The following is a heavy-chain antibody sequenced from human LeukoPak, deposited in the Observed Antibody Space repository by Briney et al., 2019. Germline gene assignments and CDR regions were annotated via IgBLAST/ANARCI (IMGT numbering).Heavy chain of an antibody. CDR3: ARGVGYCSGGSCARPGNFDY. V-gene: IGHV4-59*01. Sequence: SETLSLTCTVSGGSISSYYWSWIRQPPGKGLEWLGYIYYSGSTNYNPSLKSRVTISVDTSKNQFSLKLSSVTAADTAVYYCARGVGYCSGGSCARPGNFDYWGQGTLVTVSS. CDR2: IYYSGST. J-gene: IGHJ4*02. D-gene: IGHD2-15*01. CDR1: GGSISSYY.